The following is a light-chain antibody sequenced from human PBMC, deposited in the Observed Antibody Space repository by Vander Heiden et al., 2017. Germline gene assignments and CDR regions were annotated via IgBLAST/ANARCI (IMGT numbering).Light chain of an antibody. Sequence: QSALTQPASVSGSPGQSITIPCTRTSSDVGGYNYVSWYQQHPGKASKLMIYDVSNRPSGVSNRFSGSKSGNTASLTISGLQAEDEADYYCSSYTSSSTLYVVFGGGTKLTVL. CDR3: SSYTSSSTLYVV. J-gene: IGLJ2*01. CDR2: DVS. V-gene: IGLV2-14*01. CDR1: SSDVGGYNY.